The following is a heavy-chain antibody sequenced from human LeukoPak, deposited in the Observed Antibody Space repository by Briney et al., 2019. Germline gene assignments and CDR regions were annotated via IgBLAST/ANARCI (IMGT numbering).Heavy chain of an antibody. J-gene: IGHJ4*02. CDR2: ISSSSSYI. CDR3: ARGGRYDILTGQRADY. V-gene: IGHV3-21*01. D-gene: IGHD3-9*01. CDR1: GFTFSSYS. Sequence: AGGSLRLSCAASGFTFSSYSMNWVRQAPGKGLEWLLSISSSSSYIYYADSVQGRFTISRDNAKNSLYLQMNSLRAEDTAVYYCARGGRYDILTGQRADYWGQGTLVTVSS.